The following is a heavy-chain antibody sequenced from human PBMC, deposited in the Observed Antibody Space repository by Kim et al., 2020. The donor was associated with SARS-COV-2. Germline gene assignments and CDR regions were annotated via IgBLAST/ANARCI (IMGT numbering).Heavy chain of an antibody. V-gene: IGHV3-23*01. J-gene: IGHJ6*03. Sequence: GSRYYADSVKGRFTIARDNSKNTRYLQMNSRRAEDTAVYYCAKDSGGYMDVWGKGTTVTVSS. CDR3: AKDSGGYMDV. D-gene: IGHD3-10*01. CDR2: GSR.